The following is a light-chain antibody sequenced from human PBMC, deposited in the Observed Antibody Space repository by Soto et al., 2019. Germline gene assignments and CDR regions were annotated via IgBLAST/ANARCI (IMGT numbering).Light chain of an antibody. CDR2: EAS. V-gene: IGKV1-5*01. Sequence: DIQMTQSPSTLPASVGDRVTITCRASQSINLGLAWHQLKPGRAPKLLIYEASILQTGVPSRFSGGGSGTEFTLTISSLQPDDFAIYYCQQYNAYYSTCGQGTKVEIK. CDR3: QQYNAYYST. CDR1: QSINLG. J-gene: IGKJ1*01.